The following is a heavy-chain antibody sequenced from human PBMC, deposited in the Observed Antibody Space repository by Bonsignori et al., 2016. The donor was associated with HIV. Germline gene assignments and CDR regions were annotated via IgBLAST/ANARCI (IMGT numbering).Heavy chain of an antibody. Sequence: WVRQAPGQGLEWMGGIIPILAIGNHAQKFQGRVTITADKSTTTAYMELSSLKSEDTAVYYCATPATGDTYGYGGNVAFDIWGQGTMVTVSS. CDR3: ATPATGDTYGYGGNVAFDI. J-gene: IGHJ3*02. V-gene: IGHV1-69*10. CDR2: IIPILAIG. D-gene: IGHD5-18*01.